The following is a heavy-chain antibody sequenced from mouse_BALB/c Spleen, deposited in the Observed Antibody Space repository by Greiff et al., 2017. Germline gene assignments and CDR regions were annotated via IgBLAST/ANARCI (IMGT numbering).Heavy chain of an antibody. Sequence: EVKLMESGGGLVKPGGSLKLSCAASGFTFSSYAMSWVRQTPEKRLEWVASIGSGGSTYYPDSVKGRFTISRDNARNILYLQMSSLRSEDTAMYYCARWILWSLMDYWGQGTSVTVSS. CDR3: ARWILWSLMDY. V-gene: IGHV5-6-5*01. CDR1: GFTFSSYA. J-gene: IGHJ4*01. D-gene: IGHD1-1*02. CDR2: IGSGGST.